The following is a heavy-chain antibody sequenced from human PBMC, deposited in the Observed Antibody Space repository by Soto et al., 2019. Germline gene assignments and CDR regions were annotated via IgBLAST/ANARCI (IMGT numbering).Heavy chain of an antibody. CDR2: INHSGST. V-gene: IGHV4-34*01. J-gene: IGHJ6*02. CDR1: GGSFSGYY. D-gene: IGHD6-13*01. Sequence: ETLSLTCAVYGGSFSGYYWSWIRQPPGKGLEWIGEINHSGSTNYNPSLKSRVTISVDTSKNQFSLKLSSVTAADTAVYYCARDRSSWYARNYYYYGMDVWGQGTTVTVSS. CDR3: ARDRSSWYARNYYYYGMDV.